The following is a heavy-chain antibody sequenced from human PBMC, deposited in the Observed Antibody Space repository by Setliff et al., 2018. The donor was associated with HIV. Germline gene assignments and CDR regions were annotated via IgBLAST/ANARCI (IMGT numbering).Heavy chain of an antibody. CDR1: GYSISSISYY. Sequence: SETLSLTCTVSGYSISSISYYWGWIRQPPGKGLEWIGSIFHSGATYYNPSLKSRVTISVDTSKDQFSLTLNSVTAADTAVYYCARGGGFWSGQLDYWGQGTLVTVSS. CDR2: IFHSGAT. D-gene: IGHD3-3*01. CDR3: ARGGGFWSGQLDY. V-gene: IGHV4-39*07. J-gene: IGHJ4*02.